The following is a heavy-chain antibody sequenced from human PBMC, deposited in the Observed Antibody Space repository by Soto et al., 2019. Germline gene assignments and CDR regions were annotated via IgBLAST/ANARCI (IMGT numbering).Heavy chain of an antibody. CDR2: ISGSGGST. V-gene: IGHV3-23*01. D-gene: IGHD3-3*01. CDR3: AKTTYYDFWSGSNYMDV. Sequence: SPRPSCAAPRFTFSSHAPTWVRPIPGEGLEWVSAISGSGGSTYYADSVKGRFTISRDNSKNTLYLQMNSLTAEDTAVYYCAKTTYYDFWSGSNYMDVWGKGTTVTVSS. CDR1: RFTFSSHA. J-gene: IGHJ6*03.